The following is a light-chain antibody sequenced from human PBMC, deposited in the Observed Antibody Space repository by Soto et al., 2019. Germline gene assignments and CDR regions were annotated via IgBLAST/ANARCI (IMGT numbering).Light chain of an antibody. J-gene: IGKJ2*01. CDR1: QSVSSSY. CDR3: QQYGRSLYT. Sequence: EIVLTQSPGTLSLSPGERATLSCRASQSVSSSYLAWYQQKPGQAPRLLIYGASRRATGIPDRFSGSGSGTDFTLTISRLEPEDWAVYYCQQYGRSLYTFGQGTKLEIK. V-gene: IGKV3-20*01. CDR2: GAS.